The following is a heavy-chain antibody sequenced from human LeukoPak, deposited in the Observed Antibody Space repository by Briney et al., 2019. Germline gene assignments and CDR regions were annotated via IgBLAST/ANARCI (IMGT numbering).Heavy chain of an antibody. V-gene: IGHV3-30*02. CDR1: GFIFSSFG. CDR2: IQDDESNK. D-gene: IGHD2-15*01. J-gene: IGHJ6*03. Sequence: TGGSLRLSCAASGFIFSSFGMHWLRQAPGKGLEWVAFIQDDESNKFYADSVKGRFTISRDNSKNTLFLQMNSLRPEDTALYYCAKQMVERPHYYYMDVWGKGTTVTVSS. CDR3: AKQMVERPHYYYMDV.